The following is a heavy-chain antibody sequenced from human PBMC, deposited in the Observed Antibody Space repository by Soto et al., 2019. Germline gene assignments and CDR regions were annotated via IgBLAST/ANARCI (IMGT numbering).Heavy chain of an antibody. D-gene: IGHD3-16*01. Sequence: GGSLRLSCAASGFTFSSYAMSWVRQAPGKGLEWVSAISGSGGSTYYADSVKGRFTISRDNSKNTLYLQMNSLRAEDTAVYYCAKGQQNNRGDPNYYYYGMDVWGQGTTVTVSS. V-gene: IGHV3-23*01. CDR2: ISGSGGST. J-gene: IGHJ6*02. CDR1: GFTFSSYA. CDR3: AKGQQNNRGDPNYYYYGMDV.